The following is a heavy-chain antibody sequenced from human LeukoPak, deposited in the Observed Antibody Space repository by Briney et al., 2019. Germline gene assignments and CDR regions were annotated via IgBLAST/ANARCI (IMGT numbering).Heavy chain of an antibody. D-gene: IGHD3-16*01. CDR3: STGTKSWGIFDY. CDR1: GFTFSNAW. V-gene: IGHV3-15*01. Sequence: GGSLRLSCAASGFTFSNAWMNWVRQAPGKGLEWVVRIKTKTDSGTTDSPAPVKGRLTISRDDSKNTLYLQMNSLKTEDTAVYYCSTGTKSWGIFDYRGQGTLVTVSS. J-gene: IGHJ4*02. CDR2: IKTKTDSGTT.